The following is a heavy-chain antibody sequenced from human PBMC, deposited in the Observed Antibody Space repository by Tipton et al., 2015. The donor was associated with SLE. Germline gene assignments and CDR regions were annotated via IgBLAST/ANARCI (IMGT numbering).Heavy chain of an antibody. J-gene: IGHJ4*02. V-gene: IGHV4-39*07. CDR1: GGSISSSSYY. CDR3: ARGGNDSSGYYSH. CDR2: IYYSGST. Sequence: TLSLTCTVSGGSISSSSYYWGWIRQPPGKGLEWIGCIYYSGSTYYNPSLKSRVTISVDTSKNQFSLKLSSVTAADTAVYYCARGGNDSSGYYSHWGQGTLVTVSS. D-gene: IGHD3-22*01.